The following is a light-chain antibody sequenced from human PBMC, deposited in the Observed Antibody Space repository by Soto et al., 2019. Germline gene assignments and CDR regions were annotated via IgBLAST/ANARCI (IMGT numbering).Light chain of an antibody. J-gene: IGKJ1*01. CDR1: QSISDW. Sequence: DIHMTRSPSTLAASLGDRFTITCRASQSISDWLAWYQQKPGRAPKLLIYDASILESGVPSRFGGSGSGTDFALTISSLQPDDFATYYCQQYNSPSKTFGPGTKVDIK. CDR3: QQYNSPSKT. CDR2: DAS. V-gene: IGKV1-5*01.